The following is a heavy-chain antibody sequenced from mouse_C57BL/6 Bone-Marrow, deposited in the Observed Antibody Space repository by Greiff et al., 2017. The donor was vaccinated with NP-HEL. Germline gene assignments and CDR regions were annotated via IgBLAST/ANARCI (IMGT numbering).Heavy chain of an antibody. CDR1: GFTFSDYG. J-gene: IGHJ4*01. D-gene: IGHD3-3*01. CDR3: ATVGYYYAMDY. CDR2: ISNLAYSI. V-gene: IGHV5-15*01. Sequence: EVMLVESGGGLVQPGGSLKLSCAASGFTFSDYGMAWVRQAPRKGPEWVAFISNLAYSIYYADTVTGRFTISRENAKNTLYLEMSSLRSEDTAMYYCATVGYYYAMDYWGQGTSVTVSS.